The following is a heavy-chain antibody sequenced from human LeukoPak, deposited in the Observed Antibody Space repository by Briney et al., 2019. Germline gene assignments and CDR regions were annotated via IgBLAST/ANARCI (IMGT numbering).Heavy chain of an antibody. Sequence: TGGSLRLSCAASGFTFSSYWMHWVRQAPGKGLEWVSSISSSSSYIYYADSVKGRFTISRDNAKNSLYLQMNSLRAEDTAVYYCARSEVTTEAEYFQHWGQGTLVTVSS. V-gene: IGHV3-21*01. CDR2: ISSSSSYI. J-gene: IGHJ1*01. CDR1: GFTFSSYW. CDR3: ARSEVTTEAEYFQH. D-gene: IGHD4-17*01.